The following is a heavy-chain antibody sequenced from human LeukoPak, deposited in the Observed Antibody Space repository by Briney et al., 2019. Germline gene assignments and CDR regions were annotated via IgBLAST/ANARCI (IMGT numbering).Heavy chain of an antibody. CDR2: IKSKTDGGTT. V-gene: IGHV3-15*01. D-gene: IGHD1-26*01. CDR1: GFTFSNAW. J-gene: IGHJ4*02. Sequence: GGSLRLSCAASGFTFSNAWMSWVRQAPGKGLEWVGRIKSKTDGGTTDYAAPVKGRFTISRDDSKNTLYLQMNSLKTEDTAVYYCTRRSFSGSYYGTGFVYWGQGTLVTVSS. CDR3: TRRSFSGSYYGTGFVY.